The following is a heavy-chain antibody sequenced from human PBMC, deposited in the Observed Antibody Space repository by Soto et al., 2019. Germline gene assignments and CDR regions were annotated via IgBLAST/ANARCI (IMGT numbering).Heavy chain of an antibody. CDR3: ARTDRRLDFWARIWSLGPFDP. D-gene: IGHD3-3*01. V-gene: IGHV4-59*01. CDR1: GGSIISYY. CDR2: IYYSGST. Sequence: PSETLSLTCTFSGGSIISYYWSWIRQPPGKGLEWIGYIYYSGSTNYNPSLKSRVTISVDTSKNQFSLKLSSVTAADTAVYYCARTDRRLDFWARIWSLGPFDPWGQGTLVTVSS. J-gene: IGHJ5*02.